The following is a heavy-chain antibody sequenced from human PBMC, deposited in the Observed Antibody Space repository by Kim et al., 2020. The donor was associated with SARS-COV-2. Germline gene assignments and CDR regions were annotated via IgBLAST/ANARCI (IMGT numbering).Heavy chain of an antibody. CDR2: IRSKAYGGTT. J-gene: IGHJ4*02. CDR3: TRDWGYGDYLPFDY. V-gene: IGHV3-49*03. CDR1: GFTFGDYA. D-gene: IGHD4-17*01. Sequence: GGSLRLSCTASGFTFGDYAMSWFRQAPGKGLEWVGFIRSKAYGGTTEYAASVKGRFTISRDDSKSIAYLQMNSLKTEDKAVYYCTRDWGYGDYLPFDYWGQGTLVTVSS.